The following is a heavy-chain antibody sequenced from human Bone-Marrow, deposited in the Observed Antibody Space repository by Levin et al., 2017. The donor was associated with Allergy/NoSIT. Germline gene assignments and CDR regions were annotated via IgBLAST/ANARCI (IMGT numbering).Heavy chain of an antibody. Sequence: GESLKISCVASGFTFNLYDMSWVRQAPGKGLEWVSAISANGVSTYYSDSVKGRLIISRDNSKNTVYLQMNSLRAADTAVYYCGRDSVGNPTRRSDYWGQGARVTVSS. D-gene: IGHD4-23*01. J-gene: IGHJ4*02. CDR2: ISANGVST. CDR1: GFTFNLYD. V-gene: IGHV3-23*01. CDR3: GRDSVGNPTRRSDY.